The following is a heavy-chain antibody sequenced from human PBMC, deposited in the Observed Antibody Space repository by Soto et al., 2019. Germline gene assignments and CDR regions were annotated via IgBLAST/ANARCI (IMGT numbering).Heavy chain of an antibody. V-gene: IGHV4-31*03. Sequence: SETLSLTCSVSGDSISTEGYYWSWIRQHPGKGLEWIGYIYYSGLTSYNPSLKSRVTISRATSKNQFYLKLSSVTAEDTAVYYCARSRSYYVEDFQKWGQGTLVTVSS. CDR2: IYYSGLT. J-gene: IGHJ1*01. CDR1: GDSISTEGYY. CDR3: ARSRSYYVEDFQK. D-gene: IGHD1-26*01.